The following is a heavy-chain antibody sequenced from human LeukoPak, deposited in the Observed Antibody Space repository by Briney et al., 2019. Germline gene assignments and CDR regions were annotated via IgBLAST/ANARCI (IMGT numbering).Heavy chain of an antibody. Sequence: PGGSLRLSCAASGFTFSSYWMSWVRQAPGKGLEWVANIKQDGSEKYYVDSVKGRFTISRDNAKNSLFLQMNSLRAEDTAVYYCARGARGIQLWFFDPWGQGTLVSVSS. V-gene: IGHV3-7*01. CDR3: ARGARGIQLWFFDP. D-gene: IGHD5-18*01. J-gene: IGHJ5*02. CDR1: GFTFSSYW. CDR2: IKQDGSEK.